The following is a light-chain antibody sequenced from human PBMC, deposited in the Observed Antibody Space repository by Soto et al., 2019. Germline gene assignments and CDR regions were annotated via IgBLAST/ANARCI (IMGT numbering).Light chain of an antibody. CDR3: QQSYLTPQT. J-gene: IGKJ1*01. CDR2: VAS. CDR1: QRIANY. V-gene: IGKV1-39*01. Sequence: DIQMTQSPSSLSPSVGARVTLPCRPLQRIANYLNCYQQKPGKAPNLLIYVASNLQGGVPPRFSGSGSGTEFTLTISSLQPEDVATYYCQQSYLTPQTFGQGTKVEIK.